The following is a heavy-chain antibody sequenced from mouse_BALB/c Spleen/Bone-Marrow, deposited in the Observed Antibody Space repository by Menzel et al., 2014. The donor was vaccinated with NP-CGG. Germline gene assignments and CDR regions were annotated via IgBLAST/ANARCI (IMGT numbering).Heavy chain of an antibody. Sequence: VQLKESGPELVKPGASVKISCKASGYSFTGYYMHWVKQSHVKSLEWIGRINPYNGATSYNQNFKDKASLTVDKSSSTAYMELHSLTSQDSAVYYCARGYGNYDYWYFDVWGAGTTVTVSP. CDR2: INPYNGAT. V-gene: IGHV1-31*01. D-gene: IGHD2-1*01. J-gene: IGHJ1*01. CDR3: ARGYGNYDYWYFDV. CDR1: GYSFTGYY.